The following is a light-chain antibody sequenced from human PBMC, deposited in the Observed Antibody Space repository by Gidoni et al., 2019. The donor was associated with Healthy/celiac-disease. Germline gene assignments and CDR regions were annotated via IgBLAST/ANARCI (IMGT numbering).Light chain of an antibody. CDR1: QSVLYSSNNKNY. CDR2: WAS. J-gene: IGKJ1*01. CDR3: QQYYSTPLT. V-gene: IGKV4-1*01. Sequence: DIVMTQSPDSLAVSLGERATINCKSSQSVLYSSNNKNYLAWYQQKPGQPPKLLIYWASTRESGVPDRFRGSGSGTDFTLTISSLQAEDVAFYYCQQYYSTPLTFGQGTKVESK.